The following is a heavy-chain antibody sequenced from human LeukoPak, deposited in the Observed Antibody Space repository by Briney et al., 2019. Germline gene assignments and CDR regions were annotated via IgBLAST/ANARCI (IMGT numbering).Heavy chain of an antibody. D-gene: IGHD5-12*01. CDR3: ARVDYSGYDTRGWFDP. CDR2: IYYSGST. Sequence: SETLSLTCTVSGGSISTYYWSWIRQPPGKGLEWIGYIYYSGSTNYNPSLWSRVTISVDTSKDQFSLKLSSVTAADTAVYYCARVDYSGYDTRGWFDPWGQGTLVTVSS. CDR1: GGSISTYY. V-gene: IGHV4-59*01. J-gene: IGHJ5*02.